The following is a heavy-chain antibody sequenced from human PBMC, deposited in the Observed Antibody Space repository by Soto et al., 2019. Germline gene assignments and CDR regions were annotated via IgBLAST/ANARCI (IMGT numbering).Heavy chain of an antibody. CDR3: ARGIGYCSSINCYSSRRLRFDS. CDR1: GGSISGYY. D-gene: IGHD2-2*01. V-gene: IGHV4-34*01. CDR2: VNHSGTT. J-gene: IGHJ4*02. Sequence: QVQLQQWGAGLLKPSETLSLTCAVYGGSISGYYWTWIRQSPEKGLEWIGEVNHSGTTYYNPSLKTRVTISVHTPKNQFSLKMSSVTAADTAVYYCARGIGYCSSINCYSSRRLRFDSWGQGTLVTVSS.